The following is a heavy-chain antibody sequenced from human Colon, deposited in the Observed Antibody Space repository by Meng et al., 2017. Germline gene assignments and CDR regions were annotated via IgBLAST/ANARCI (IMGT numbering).Heavy chain of an antibody. V-gene: IGHV1-18*01. J-gene: IGHJ4*02. D-gene: IGHD3-22*01. Sequence: ASVKVSCKASGYTFTSYGISWVRQAPGQGLEGMGWISGYNGNTQYEQNLQDRVTMTTDTSTSTAYMELRSLRSDDTAVYYCARAAYYDGSGLQSIGYWGQGTLVTVSS. CDR3: ARAAYYDGSGLQSIGY. CDR1: GYTFTSYG. CDR2: ISGYNGNT.